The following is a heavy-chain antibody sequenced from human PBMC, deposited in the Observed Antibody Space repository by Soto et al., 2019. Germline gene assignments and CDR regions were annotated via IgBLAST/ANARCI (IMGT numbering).Heavy chain of an antibody. CDR2: ISYDGSNK. D-gene: IGHD6-19*01. CDR1: GFTFSSYA. V-gene: IGHV3-30-3*01. CDR3: ARDKAYSSGWYISS. J-gene: IGHJ5*02. Sequence: TGGSLRLSCAASGFTFSSYAMHWVRQAPGKGLEWVAVISYDGSNKYYADSVKGRFTISRDNSKNTLYLQMNSLRAEDTAVYYCARDKAYSSGWYISSWGQGTLVTVSS.